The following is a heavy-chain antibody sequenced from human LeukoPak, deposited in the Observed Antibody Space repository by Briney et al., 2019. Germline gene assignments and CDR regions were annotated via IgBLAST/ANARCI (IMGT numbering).Heavy chain of an antibody. Sequence: KPSETLSLTCTVSGGSISSYYWNWIRQLPGMGLEWIGYIYSTGSTNYNPSLRGRVIISLDTSKNQFSLELSSVTAADTALYYCARRSVVTAINFDTFDIWGQGTMVTVSS. CDR2: IYSTGST. CDR3: ARRSVVTAINFDTFDI. CDR1: GGSISSYY. D-gene: IGHD2-21*02. V-gene: IGHV4-59*08. J-gene: IGHJ3*02.